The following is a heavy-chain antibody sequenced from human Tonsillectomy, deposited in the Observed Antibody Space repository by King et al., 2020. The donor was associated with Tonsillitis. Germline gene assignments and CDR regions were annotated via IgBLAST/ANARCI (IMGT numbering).Heavy chain of an antibody. V-gene: IGHV3-74*01. CDR1: GFTFSSYW. CDR3: ARDAGDYEDH. J-gene: IGHJ4*02. CDR2: ISSDGGST. D-gene: IGHD4-17*01. Sequence: DVQLVESGGGLVQPGGSLRLSCAASGFTFSSYWMHWVRQAPGKGLVWVSRISSDGGSTYYADSVKGRFTISRDNAKNTLYLEMNSLRAEDTAVYYCARDAGDYEDHWGPGALVTVSS.